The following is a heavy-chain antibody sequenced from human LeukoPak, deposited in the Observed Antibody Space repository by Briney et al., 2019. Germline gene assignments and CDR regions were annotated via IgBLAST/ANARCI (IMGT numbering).Heavy chain of an antibody. D-gene: IGHD6-13*01. J-gene: IGHJ3*02. CDR3: ARPIYSSSWDAFNI. CDR2: INQDGSKV. V-gene: IGHV3-7*01. CDR1: GFTFSSYW. Sequence: PGGSLRLSCAASGFTFSSYWMSWVRQAPGKGLECVANINQDGSKVYYVDSVKGRFTISRDKAKKSLYLQMNSLRAEDTAVYYCARPIYSSSWDAFNIWSQGTMVTVSS.